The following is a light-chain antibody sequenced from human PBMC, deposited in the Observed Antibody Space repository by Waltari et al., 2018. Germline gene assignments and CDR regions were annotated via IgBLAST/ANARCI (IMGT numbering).Light chain of an antibody. V-gene: IGKV3-20*01. CDR3: QQYGSSIT. CDR1: QVVSSSY. Sequence: EIVLKQSPGTLSLSPGERATLSCRASQVVSSSYLSWYQQKPGQAPRLLIYDASSRPTGIPDRFSGSGSGTDFTLTIRRLEPEDCVVYYCQQYGSSITFGQGTKLEI. CDR2: DAS. J-gene: IGKJ2*01.